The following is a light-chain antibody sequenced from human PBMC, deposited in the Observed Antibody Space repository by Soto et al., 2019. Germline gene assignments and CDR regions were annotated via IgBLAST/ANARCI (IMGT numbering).Light chain of an antibody. V-gene: IGKV1-12*01. J-gene: IGKJ4*01. CDR3: QQVNSFPLT. CDR2: AAS. Sequence: DIQMTQSLSFVSASVGDRVTITCRASQGIKSWLAWYQHKPGKAPKVLIFAASSLQSGVPSRFSGSGSGTDFTLTISNLQPEDFATYFCQQVNSFPLTFGGGTKVDIK. CDR1: QGIKSW.